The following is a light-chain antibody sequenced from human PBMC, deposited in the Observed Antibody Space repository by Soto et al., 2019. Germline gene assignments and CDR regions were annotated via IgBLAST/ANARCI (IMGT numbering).Light chain of an antibody. J-gene: IGLJ1*01. CDR3: GAWDGTLSWV. Sequence: QSVLTQPPSVSAAPGQKVTISCSGSSSNIGSNYVSWYQQLPGTAPKLLIYDNNKRPSGIPDRFSGSKSGASATLAITGLQTGDEADYYCGAWDGTLSWVFGPGTKVTVL. CDR2: DNN. V-gene: IGLV1-51*01. CDR1: SSNIGSNY.